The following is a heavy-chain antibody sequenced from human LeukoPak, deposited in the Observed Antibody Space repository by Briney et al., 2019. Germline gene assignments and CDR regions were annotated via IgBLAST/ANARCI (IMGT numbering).Heavy chain of an antibody. Sequence: PSETLSLTCTVSGGSISSSTWWSWVRQPPGKGLECIGEIHHSGTTNYNPSLKSRVTISIDKSKNQFSLKLNSVTAADTAVYYCARVTGYMTEDYFDYWGQGTLITVSS. D-gene: IGHD6-13*01. V-gene: IGHV4-4*02. CDR3: ARVTGYMTEDYFDY. CDR2: IHHSGTT. CDR1: GGSISSSTW. J-gene: IGHJ4*02.